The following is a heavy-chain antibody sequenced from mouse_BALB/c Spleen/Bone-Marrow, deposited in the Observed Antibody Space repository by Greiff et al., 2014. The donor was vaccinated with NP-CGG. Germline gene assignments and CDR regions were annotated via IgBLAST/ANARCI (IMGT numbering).Heavy chain of an antibody. CDR3: ARSAYYGSSYGAMDY. D-gene: IGHD1-1*01. V-gene: IGHV1-82*01. CDR2: IYPGDGDT. CDR1: GYAFSSSW. J-gene: IGHJ4*01. Sequence: QLQQSGPELVKPGASVKISCTGSGYAFSSSWMNWVKQRPGQGLEWIGRIYPGDGDTNSNGRFKGKATLTADRSSNTAYMQLSSLTSVDSAVYFCARSAYYGSSYGAMDYWGQGTSVTVSS.